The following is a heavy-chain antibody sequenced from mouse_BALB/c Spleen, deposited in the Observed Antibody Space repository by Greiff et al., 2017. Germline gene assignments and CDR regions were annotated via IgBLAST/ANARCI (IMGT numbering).Heavy chain of an antibody. CDR3: ARFGDYGLGGAMDY. D-gene: IGHD1-1*02. CDR2: ISSGSSTI. Sequence: EVKLVESGGGLVQPGGSRKLSCAASGFTFSSFGMHWVRQAPEKGLEWVAYISSGSSTIYYADTVKGRFTISRDNPKNTLFLQMTSLRSEDTAMYYCARFGDYGLGGAMDYWGQGTSVTVSS. V-gene: IGHV5-17*02. J-gene: IGHJ4*01. CDR1: GFTFSSFG.